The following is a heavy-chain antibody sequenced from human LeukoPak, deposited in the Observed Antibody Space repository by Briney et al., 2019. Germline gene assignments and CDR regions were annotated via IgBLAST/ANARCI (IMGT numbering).Heavy chain of an antibody. J-gene: IGHJ5*02. CDR2: ISSSSSYI. CDR1: GFTFSSYS. D-gene: IGHD3-9*01. CDR3: ARAAIFGWFDP. V-gene: IGHV3-21*01. Sequence: GGALRLSCAASGFTFSSYSMNWVRQVPGKGLEWVSFISSSSSYIYYADSVQGRFTISRDNAKNSLYLQMNSLRAEDTAVYYCARAAIFGWFDPWGQGTLVTVSS.